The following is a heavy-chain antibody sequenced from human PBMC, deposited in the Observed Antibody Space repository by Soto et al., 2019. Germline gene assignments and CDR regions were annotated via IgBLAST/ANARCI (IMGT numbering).Heavy chain of an antibody. Sequence: SETLSLTCAVYGGSFSGYYWSWIRQPPGKGLEWIGEINHSGSTNYNPSLKSRVTISVDTSKNQFSLKLSSVTAADTAVYYCARGHAGQWLVLYGTLGPSQYFDYWGQGTLVTVSS. D-gene: IGHD6-19*01. V-gene: IGHV4-34*01. CDR2: INHSGST. CDR1: GGSFSGYY. J-gene: IGHJ4*02. CDR3: ARGHAGQWLVLYGTLGPSQYFDY.